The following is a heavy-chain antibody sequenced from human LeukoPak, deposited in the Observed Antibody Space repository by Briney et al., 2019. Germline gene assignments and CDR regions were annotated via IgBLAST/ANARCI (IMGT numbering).Heavy chain of an antibody. CDR3: ASYSYYYDSSGYFDY. Sequence: SETLSLTCTVSGGSISSYYWSWIRQPPGRGLEWIGYIYYSGSTNYNPSLKSRVTISVDTSKNQFSLKLSSVTAADTAVYYCASYSYYYDSSGYFDYWGQGTLVTVST. V-gene: IGHV4-59*01. CDR2: IYYSGST. D-gene: IGHD3-22*01. CDR1: GGSISSYY. J-gene: IGHJ4*02.